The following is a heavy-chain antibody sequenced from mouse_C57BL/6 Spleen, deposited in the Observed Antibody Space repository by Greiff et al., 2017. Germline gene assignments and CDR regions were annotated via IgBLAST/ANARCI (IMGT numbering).Heavy chain of an antibody. Sequence: VKLMESGAELARPGASVKLSCTASGFTFTSYGISWVKQRTGQGLEWIGEIYPRSGNTYYTEKFKGRVTMTADKSSSTAYMVHRSLTSENSAVYFCARGDGNYGDYAMDYWGQGTSVTVSS. J-gene: IGHJ4*01. CDR3: ARGDGNYGDYAMDY. CDR1: GFTFTSYG. D-gene: IGHD2-1*01. CDR2: IYPRSGNT. V-gene: IGHV1-81*01.